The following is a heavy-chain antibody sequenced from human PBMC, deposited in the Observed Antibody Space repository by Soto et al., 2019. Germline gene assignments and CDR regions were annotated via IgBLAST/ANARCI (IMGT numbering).Heavy chain of an antibody. J-gene: IGHJ6*02. V-gene: IGHV1-18*01. CDR3: ASWVYYYVSSGYFPYYYGMDV. CDR1: GYTFTSYG. CDR2: ISAYNGNT. Sequence: QVQLVQSGAEVKKPGASVKVSCKASGYTFTSYGISWVRQAPGQGLEWMGWISAYNGNTNYAQKLQGRVTMTTDTSTSTAYMELRSLRSDDTAVYYCASWVYYYVSSGYFPYYYGMDVWGQGTTVTVSS. D-gene: IGHD3-22*01.